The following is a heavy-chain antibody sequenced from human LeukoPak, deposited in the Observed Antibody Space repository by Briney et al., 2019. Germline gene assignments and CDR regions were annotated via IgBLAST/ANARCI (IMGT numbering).Heavy chain of an antibody. D-gene: IGHD3/OR15-3a*01. CDR1: GFTFSSYA. V-gene: IGHV4-39*01. CDR2: IYYRGST. J-gene: IGHJ4*02. Sequence: GSLRLSCAASGFTFSSYAMSWVRQAPGKGLEWIGSIYYRGSTYYNPSLKSRVTISVDTSKNQFSLKLRSVTAADTAVYYCARHFGTWGQGTLVTVSS. CDR3: ARHFGT.